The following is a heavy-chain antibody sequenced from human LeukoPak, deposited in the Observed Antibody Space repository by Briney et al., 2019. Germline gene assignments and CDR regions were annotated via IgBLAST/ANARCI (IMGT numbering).Heavy chain of an antibody. CDR3: ARDRIVGAPGVFDY. J-gene: IGHJ4*02. Sequence: GGSLRLSCEASGFTFSSYWMSWVRQAPGKGLEWVANIKTDGSEKYYVDSVKGRFTISRDNSKNTLYLQMNSLRAEDTAVYYCARDRIVGAPGVFDYWGQGTLVTVSS. V-gene: IGHV3-7*01. D-gene: IGHD1-26*01. CDR2: IKTDGSEK. CDR1: GFTFSSYW.